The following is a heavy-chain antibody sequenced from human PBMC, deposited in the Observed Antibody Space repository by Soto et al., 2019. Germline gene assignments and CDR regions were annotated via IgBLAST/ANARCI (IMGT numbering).Heavy chain of an antibody. Sequence: GGSLRLSCAASGFTFSSYAMHWVRQAPGKGLEWVAVISYDGSNKYYADSVKGRFTISRDNSKNTLYLQMNSLRAEDTAVYYCAREPSTSYGMDVWGQGTTVTVSS. J-gene: IGHJ6*02. D-gene: IGHD2-2*01. V-gene: IGHV3-30-3*01. CDR1: GFTFSSYA. CDR2: ISYDGSNK. CDR3: AREPSTSYGMDV.